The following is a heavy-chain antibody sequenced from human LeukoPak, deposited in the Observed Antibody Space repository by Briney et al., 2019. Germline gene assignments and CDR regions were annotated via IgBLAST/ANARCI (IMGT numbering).Heavy chain of an antibody. Sequence: ASVKVSCKASGYTFTGYYMHWVRQAPGQGLEWMGRISPNSGGTNYAQRFQGRVTMTRDTSISTAYMELSRLRSDDTAVYYCARVIYSSSSIFDYWGQGTLVTVSS. J-gene: IGHJ4*02. CDR1: GYTFTGYY. CDR3: ARVIYSSSSIFDY. D-gene: IGHD6-6*01. CDR2: ISPNSGGT. V-gene: IGHV1-2*06.